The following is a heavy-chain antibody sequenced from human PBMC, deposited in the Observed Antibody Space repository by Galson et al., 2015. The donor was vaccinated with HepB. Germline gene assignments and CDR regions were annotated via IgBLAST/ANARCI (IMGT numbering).Heavy chain of an antibody. CDR1: GFTFSSSA. D-gene: IGHD3-16*01. CDR3: ARGGEGAGYFDY. Sequence: SLRLSCAASGFTFSSSAIHWVRQAPGKGLEWVAVISYDGSNKYDADSVRGRFAISRDNSKNTLYLQMNILRVEDTAVYYCARGGEGAGYFDYWGQGTLVTVSS. V-gene: IGHV3-30*09. J-gene: IGHJ4*02. CDR2: ISYDGSNK.